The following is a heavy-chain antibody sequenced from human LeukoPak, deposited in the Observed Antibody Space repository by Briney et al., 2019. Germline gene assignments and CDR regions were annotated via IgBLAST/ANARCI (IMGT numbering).Heavy chain of an antibody. D-gene: IGHD6-6*01. V-gene: IGHV3-53*01. J-gene: IGHJ4*02. CDR3: ANGSSAYYFES. CDR2: IYDGGSR. Sequence: GSLRLSCEVSGFVVNRNYMNWIRQAPGKGVEWVSVIYDGGSRYYADSVKGRFTISRDTSKNTVYLEMTGLRVDDTAVYYCANGSSAYYFESWGQGTLVTVSS. CDR1: GFVVNRNY.